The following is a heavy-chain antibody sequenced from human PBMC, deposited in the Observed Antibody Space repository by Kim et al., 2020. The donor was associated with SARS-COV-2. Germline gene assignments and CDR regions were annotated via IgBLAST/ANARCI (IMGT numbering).Heavy chain of an antibody. Sequence: GGSLRLSCAASGFTFSSYSMNWVRQAPGKGLEWVSSISSSSYIYYADSVKGRFTISRDNAKNSLYLQMNSLRAEDTAVYYCARDFIAAAGTYYYYGMDVWGQGTTVTVSS. CDR3: ARDFIAAAGTYYYYGMDV. CDR2: ISSSSYI. V-gene: IGHV3-21*01. CDR1: GFTFSSYS. J-gene: IGHJ6*02. D-gene: IGHD6-13*01.